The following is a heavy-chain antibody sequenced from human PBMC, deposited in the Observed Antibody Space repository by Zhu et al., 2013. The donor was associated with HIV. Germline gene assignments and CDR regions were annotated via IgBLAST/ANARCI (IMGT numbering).Heavy chain of an antibody. V-gene: IGHV4-34*01. J-gene: IGHJ6*02. CDR1: GGSFNGYF. CDR2: INHSGNT. Sequence: QVQLQQWGAGLLKPSETLSLTCAVYGGSFNGYFWGWIRQSPGKGLEWIGEINHSGNTNYNPSLKSRVTISLETSKNQFSLELNSVTAADTAVYYCAREVVAATDLYYYYGMDVWGQGPRVTVSS. CDR3: AREVVAATDLYYYYGMDV. D-gene: IGHD2-15*01.